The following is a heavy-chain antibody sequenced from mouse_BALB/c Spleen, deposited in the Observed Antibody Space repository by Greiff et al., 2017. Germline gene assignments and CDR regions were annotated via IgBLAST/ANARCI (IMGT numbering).Heavy chain of an antibody. CDR2: IYPSDSYT. J-gene: IGHJ4*01. V-gene: IGHV1-69*02. Sequence: QVQLQQSGAELVRPGASVKLSCKASGYTFTSYWINWVKQRPGQGLEWIGNIYPSDSYTNYNQKFKDKATLTVDKSSSTAYMQLSSPTSEDSAVYYCTRYMITFAMDYWGQGTSVTVSS. CDR1: GYTFTSYW. CDR3: TRYMITFAMDY. D-gene: IGHD2-4*01.